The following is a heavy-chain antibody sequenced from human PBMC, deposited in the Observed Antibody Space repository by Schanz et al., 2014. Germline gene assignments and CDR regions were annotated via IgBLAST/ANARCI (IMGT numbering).Heavy chain of an antibody. CDR1: GFTFSDAW. D-gene: IGHD3-10*01. J-gene: IGHJ4*02. CDR3: ARGGFGEVSYFDY. Sequence: EVQLVESGGGLVKPGGFLRLSCAASGFTFSDAWMSWVRQAPGKGLEWVSLISDSGDTAYYADSVKGRFTISRDNFKNTLYLQMSSLTTEDTAVYFCARGGFGEVSYFDYWGQGTLVTVSS. CDR2: ISDSGDTA. V-gene: IGHV3-66*02.